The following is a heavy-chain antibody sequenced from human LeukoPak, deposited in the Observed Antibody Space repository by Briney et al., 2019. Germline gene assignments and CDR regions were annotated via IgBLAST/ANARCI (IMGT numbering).Heavy chain of an antibody. Sequence: GGSLRLSCAASGFTFSSYAMSWVRQAPGKGLEWVSAISGSGGSTYYADSVKGRFTISRDNSKNMLYLQMNSLRADETAVYYCAKATTKYYFDSWGQGTLVTVSS. CDR2: ISGSGGST. CDR1: GFTFSSYA. J-gene: IGHJ4*02. D-gene: IGHD4-17*01. CDR3: AKATTKYYFDS. V-gene: IGHV3-23*01.